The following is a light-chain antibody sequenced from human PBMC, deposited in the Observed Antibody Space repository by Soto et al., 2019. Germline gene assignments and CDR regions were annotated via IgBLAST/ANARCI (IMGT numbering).Light chain of an antibody. J-gene: IGKJ4*01. CDR3: QQYGNSPLT. CDR1: QSVSSSY. CDR2: GAS. V-gene: IGKV3-20*01. Sequence: EVVLTQSPGTLSLSPGDRATLSCTASQSVSSSYFAWYQQKPGQAPRLLIFGASTRAPGIPDRSSGSGSGTDFTLTISKLEPEDFALFYCQQYGNSPLTFGGGTKVDIK.